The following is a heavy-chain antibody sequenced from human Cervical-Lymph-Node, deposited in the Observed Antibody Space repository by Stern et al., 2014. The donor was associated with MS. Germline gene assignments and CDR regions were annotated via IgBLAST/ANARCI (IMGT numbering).Heavy chain of an antibody. CDR2: IWYDGSNR. V-gene: IGHV3-33*01. J-gene: IGHJ1*01. D-gene: IGHD4-23*01. Sequence: MQLVESGGGVVQPGRSLRLSCAASGFTFSSSGMHWVRQAPGKGREWLASIWYDGSNRYYADSVKGRFTISRDNSKNTLYLQMNSLRAEDTAVYYCAREGGNTAEYFQHWGQGTLVTVSS. CDR3: AREGGNTAEYFQH. CDR1: GFTFSSSG.